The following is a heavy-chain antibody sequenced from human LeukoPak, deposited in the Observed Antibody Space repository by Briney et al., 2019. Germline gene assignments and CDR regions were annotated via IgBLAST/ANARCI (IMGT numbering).Heavy chain of an antibody. D-gene: IGHD3-10*01. CDR3: AKAVRSMVTGGGYFDS. CDR1: GFTFSSYS. J-gene: IGHJ4*02. Sequence: GGSLRLSCAASGFTFSSYSMNWVRQAPGKGLEWVSSLSGGGDSRYYADSVMGRFTISRDNSKNTLYLRMNSLRAEDTAVYYCAKAVRSMVTGGGYFDSWGQGTLVTVSS. V-gene: IGHV3-23*01. CDR2: LSGGGDSR.